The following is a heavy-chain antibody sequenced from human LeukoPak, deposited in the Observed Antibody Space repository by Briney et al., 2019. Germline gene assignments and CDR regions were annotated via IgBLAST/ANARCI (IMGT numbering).Heavy chain of an antibody. D-gene: IGHD6-13*01. J-gene: IGHJ5*02. V-gene: IGHV4-34*01. CDR3: ARTEQQLIPWFDP. CDR2: INHSGST. Sequence: SETLSLTCAVYGGSFSGYYWSWIRQPPGKGLEWIGEINHSGSTNYNPSLKSRVTISVDTSKNQFSLKLSSVTAADTAVYYCARTEQQLIPWFDPWGQGTLVTVSS. CDR1: GGSFSGYY.